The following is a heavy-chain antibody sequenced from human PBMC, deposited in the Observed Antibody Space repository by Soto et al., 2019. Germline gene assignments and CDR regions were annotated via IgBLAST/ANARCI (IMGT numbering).Heavy chain of an antibody. V-gene: IGHV3-30*18. D-gene: IGHD3-10*01. Sequence: QVQLVESGGGVVQPGRSLRLSCAASGFTFTNYAMHWVRQAPGTGLEWVAAISYEGRNKYYADSVKGRFTISRDNPKNTLDLKMNSLGPEDRAVYYCVKDKILGYYVSGRGGLDIWGQGTKVTVSS. CDR1: GFTFTNYA. J-gene: IGHJ3*02. CDR3: VKDKILGYYVSGRGGLDI. CDR2: ISYEGRNK.